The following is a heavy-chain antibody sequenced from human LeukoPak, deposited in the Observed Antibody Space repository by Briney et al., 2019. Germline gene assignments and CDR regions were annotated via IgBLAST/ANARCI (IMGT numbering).Heavy chain of an antibody. V-gene: IGHV1-24*01. Sequence: ASVKVSCKVSGYTLTELSMHWVRQAPGKGLEWMGGFDPEDGETIYAQKFQGRVTMTEDKSTDTAYMELSSLRTEDTAVDYCSTVDYDGSGYSMAYYFDYWGQGTLVTVSS. D-gene: IGHD3-22*01. CDR1: GYTLTELS. CDR2: FDPEDGET. CDR3: STVDYDGSGYSMAYYFDY. J-gene: IGHJ4*02.